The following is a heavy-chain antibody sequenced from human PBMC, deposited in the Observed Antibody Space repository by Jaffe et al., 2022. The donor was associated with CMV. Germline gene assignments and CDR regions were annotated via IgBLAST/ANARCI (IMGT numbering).Heavy chain of an antibody. CDR1: GFTFSHYG. CDR2: IWYDGGNK. D-gene: IGHD6-13*01. J-gene: IGHJ3*02. CDR3: ARWGISAEVKAFDI. Sequence: QVQLVESGGGVVQPGTSLRLSCAASGFTFSHYGMYWVRQAPGKGLEWLAVIWYDGGNKYYADSVKGRFTISRDNSKNTLYLQMSSLRAEDTAVYYCARWGISAEVKAFDIWGQGTMVIVSS. V-gene: IGHV3-33*08.